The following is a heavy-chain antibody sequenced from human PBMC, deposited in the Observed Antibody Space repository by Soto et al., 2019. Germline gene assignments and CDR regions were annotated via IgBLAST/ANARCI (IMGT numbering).Heavy chain of an antibody. CDR3: TKDGSVLGSKGSFDI. CDR1: GLTFSSYA. Sequence: GGSLRLSCAASGLTFSSYAMSWVRQAPGKGLEWVSAISGSGGSTYYADSVKGRCTISRDNFKNTMYLQMNSLRAEDTVLYFSTKDGSVLGSKGSFDIWGQGKMVTVSS. V-gene: IGHV3-23*01. CDR2: ISGSGGST. J-gene: IGHJ3*02. D-gene: IGHD2-2*01.